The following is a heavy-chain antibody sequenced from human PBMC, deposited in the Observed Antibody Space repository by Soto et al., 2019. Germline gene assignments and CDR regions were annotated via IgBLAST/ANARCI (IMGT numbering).Heavy chain of an antibody. D-gene: IGHD6-19*01. J-gene: IGHJ6*02. CDR3: ARLDSSGLRGYYYGMDV. Sequence: PGESLKISCKGSGYSFTSYWIDWVRQMPGKGLEWMGIIYPGDSDTRYSPSFQGQVTISADKSISTAYLQWSSLKASDTAMYYCARLDSSGLRGYYYGMDVWGQGTTVTVSS. CDR1: GYSFTSYW. V-gene: IGHV5-51*01. CDR2: IYPGDSDT.